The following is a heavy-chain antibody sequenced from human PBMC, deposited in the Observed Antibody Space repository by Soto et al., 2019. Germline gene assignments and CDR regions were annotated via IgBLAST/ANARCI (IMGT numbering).Heavy chain of an antibody. D-gene: IGHD3-22*01. V-gene: IGHV1-18*01. J-gene: IGHJ4*02. CDR2: ISAYNGNT. CDR1: GYTFTSYG. Sequence: ASVNVSCKASGYTFTSYGISWVRQAPGQGLEWMGWISAYNGNTNCAQKLQGRVTMTTDTSTRTAYMELRSLRSDDTAVYYCARVVSLYYYDSSGYYCPPDYWGQGTLVTVSS. CDR3: ARVVSLYYYDSSGYYCPPDY.